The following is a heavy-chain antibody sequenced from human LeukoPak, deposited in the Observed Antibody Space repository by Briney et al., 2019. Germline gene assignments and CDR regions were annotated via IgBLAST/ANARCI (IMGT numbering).Heavy chain of an antibody. D-gene: IGHD2/OR15-2a*01. CDR1: GFTFNNDA. J-gene: IGHJ4*02. CDR3: AKAEYDY. CDR2: IRGSGDST. V-gene: IGHV3-23*01. Sequence: GGSLRLSCAASGFTFNNDAMRWVRQAPGKGLEWVSTIRGSGDSTYYADSVKGRFTISNDNSKNTLYLQMNSLRAEDTAIYYCAKAEYDYWGQGTLVTVSS.